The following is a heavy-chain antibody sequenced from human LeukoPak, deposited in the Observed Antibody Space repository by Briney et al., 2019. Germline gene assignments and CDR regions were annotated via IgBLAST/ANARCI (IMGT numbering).Heavy chain of an antibody. V-gene: IGHV3-11*04. CDR1: GFTFSDYY. CDR3: ARDLIVGATDSPNWFDP. J-gene: IGHJ5*02. D-gene: IGHD1-26*01. Sequence: PGGSLRLSCAASGFTFSDYYMSWIRQAPGEGLEWVSYISSSGSTIYYADSVKGRFTISRDNAKNSLYLQMNSLRAEDTAVYYCARDLIVGATDSPNWFDPWGQGTLVTVSS. CDR2: ISSSGSTI.